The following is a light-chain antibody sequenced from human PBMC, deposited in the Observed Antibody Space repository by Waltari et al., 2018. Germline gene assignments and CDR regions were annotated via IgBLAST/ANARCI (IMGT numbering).Light chain of an antibody. CDR1: SRDVGDYDW. CDR2: DVS. CDR3: TSYTSRHSLV. Sequence: QSALTQPASVSGSPGQSITISCTGTSRDVGDYDWVSWYQQHPGKAPKVVIFDVSYRPSGVSNRFSGSKSGNTASLTISGLQAGDEADYYCTSYTSRHSLVFGTGTKVTVL. J-gene: IGLJ1*01. V-gene: IGLV2-14*03.